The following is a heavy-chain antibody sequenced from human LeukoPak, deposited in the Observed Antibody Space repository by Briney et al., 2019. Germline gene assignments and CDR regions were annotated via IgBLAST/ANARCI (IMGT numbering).Heavy chain of an antibody. CDR2: IYYSGST. V-gene: IGHV4-31*03. J-gene: IGHJ3*02. Sequence: SETLSLTCTVAGGSIISGGYYWSWIRQHPGKGLEWIGYIYYSGSTYYNPSLKSRVTISVDTSKNQFSLELSSVTAADTAVYYCARHYYDSSGYNGDRAFAIWGQGTMVTVSS. D-gene: IGHD3-22*01. CDR1: GGSIISGGYY. CDR3: ARHYYDSSGYNGDRAFAI.